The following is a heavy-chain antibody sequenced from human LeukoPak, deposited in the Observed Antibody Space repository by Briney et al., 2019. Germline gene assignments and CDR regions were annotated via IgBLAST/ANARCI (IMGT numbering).Heavy chain of an antibody. J-gene: IGHJ1*01. CDR3: VQEARRDGYKLAPVAEH. CDR1: GFTFNIYA. Sequence: GGSLRLSCAASGFTFNIYAMSWVRQAPEKVREWVSAISETSRKTYYADPVKGRFTISRDNSKNTLYLQMNDLRDEDTAVYYCVQEARRDGYKLAPVAEHWGQGTLVTVSS. CDR2: ISETSRKT. D-gene: IGHD5-24*01. V-gene: IGHV3-23*01.